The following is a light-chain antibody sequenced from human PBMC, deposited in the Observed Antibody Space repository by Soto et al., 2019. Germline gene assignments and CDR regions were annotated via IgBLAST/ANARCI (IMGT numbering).Light chain of an antibody. Sequence: DIQVTQSPSSLSASVGDRVTITCRASQTIGTFLNWYQQKPGKAPTLLISSASTLQSGVPSRFIGSGSGTDFALTISSLPSEELATYYCQFSYIKWTFGQGTKVDSK. CDR3: QFSYIKWT. CDR1: QTIGTF. V-gene: IGKV1-39*01. J-gene: IGKJ1*01. CDR2: SAS.